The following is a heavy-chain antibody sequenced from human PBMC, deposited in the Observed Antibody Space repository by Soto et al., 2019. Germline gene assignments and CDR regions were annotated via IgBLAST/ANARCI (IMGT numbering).Heavy chain of an antibody. Sequence: EVQLLESGGSLVQPGGSLRLSCAASGFSFSSFWMIWLRQAPEKGLEWVAIIKQDGSEKHYVDSVKGRFTVSRDNAEKSLYLQMDSLRPDDTAVYYCVRGYSDYTDYFDYWGQGALVTVSS. CDR1: GFSFSSFW. V-gene: IGHV3-7*03. D-gene: IGHD5-12*01. CDR2: IKQDGSEK. CDR3: VRGYSDYTDYFDY. J-gene: IGHJ4*02.